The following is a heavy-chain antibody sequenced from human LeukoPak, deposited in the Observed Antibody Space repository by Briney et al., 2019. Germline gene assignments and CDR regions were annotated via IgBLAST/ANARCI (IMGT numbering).Heavy chain of an antibody. Sequence: GGSLRLSCAASGFTFDNYWMTWVRQAPGRGLEWVANIKLDGSEKYYVDSVRGRFTISRDNAKNSLYLQMNSLRAEDTAVYYCASLWFGDDYYYGMDVWGQGTTVTVSS. CDR3: ASLWFGDDYYYGMDV. CDR2: IKLDGSEK. CDR1: GFTFDNYW. J-gene: IGHJ6*02. D-gene: IGHD3-10*01. V-gene: IGHV3-7*01.